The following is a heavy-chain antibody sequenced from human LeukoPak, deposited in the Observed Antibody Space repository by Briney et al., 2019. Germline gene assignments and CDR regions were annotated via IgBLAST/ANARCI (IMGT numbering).Heavy chain of an antibody. CDR1: GFSFSTYS. CDR2: ITGSGANT. Sequence: GGTLRLSCAGSGFSFSTYSMNWVRQAPGKGLEWVSGITGSGANTYYADSVKGRFTISRDNSKNTLYLRMNSLRAEDTAVYYCYYYDSSGFYPQTKIDYWGQGTLVTVSS. D-gene: IGHD3-22*01. V-gene: IGHV3-23*01. CDR3: YYYDSSGFYPQTKIDY. J-gene: IGHJ4*02.